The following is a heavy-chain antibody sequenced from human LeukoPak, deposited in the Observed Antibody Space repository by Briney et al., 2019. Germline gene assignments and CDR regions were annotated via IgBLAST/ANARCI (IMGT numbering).Heavy chain of an antibody. CDR3: AREGSGSYFNPSRDFDY. CDR2: INPSGGST. D-gene: IGHD1-26*01. V-gene: IGHV1-46*01. CDR1: GYSFTSYY. Sequence: GASVKVSCRASGYSFTSYYMHWVRQAPGQGLEWMGTINPSGGSTSYAQKFQGRATMTRDTSTSTVYMELSSLRSEDTAVYYCAREGSGSYFNPSRDFDYWGQETLVTVSS. J-gene: IGHJ4*02.